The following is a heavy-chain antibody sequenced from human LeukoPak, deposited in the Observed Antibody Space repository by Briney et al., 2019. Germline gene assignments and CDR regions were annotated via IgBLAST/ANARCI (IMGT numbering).Heavy chain of an antibody. D-gene: IGHD6-13*01. CDR2: ISYDGSNK. Sequence: NPGGSLRLSCAASGFTFSSYAMHWVRQAPGKGLEWVAVISYDGSNKYYADSVKGRFTISRDNSKNTLYLQMNSLRAEDTAVYYCARDWGSSWSSSLYSYYYGMDVWGQGTTVTVSS. CDR1: GFTFSSYA. J-gene: IGHJ6*02. CDR3: ARDWGSSWSSSLYSYYYGMDV. V-gene: IGHV3-30-3*01.